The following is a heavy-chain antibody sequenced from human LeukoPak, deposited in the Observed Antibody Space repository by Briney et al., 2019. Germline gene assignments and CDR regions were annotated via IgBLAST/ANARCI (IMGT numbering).Heavy chain of an antibody. CDR2: IYYSGST. V-gene: IGHV4-39*01. Sequence: SETLSLTCTVSGGSISSSSYYWGWIRQPPGKGLEWIGSIYYSGSTYYNPSLKSRVTISVDTSKNQFSLKLSSVTAADTAVYYCARLVPPAPIGSYSSYYYGMDVWGQGTTVTVSS. J-gene: IGHJ6*02. CDR3: ARLVPPAPIGSYSSYYYGMDV. CDR1: GGSISSSSYY. D-gene: IGHD1-26*01.